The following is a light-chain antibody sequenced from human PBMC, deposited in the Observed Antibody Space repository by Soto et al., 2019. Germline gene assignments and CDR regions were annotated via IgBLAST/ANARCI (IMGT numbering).Light chain of an antibody. Sequence: DIQMIQSPSTLSASIGDRVTITCRASQSISSWLAWYQQKPGKAPRLLIYKASSLQSGVPSRFSGSASGTEFTLTVSSLQPDDFATYYCQQSQTFGQGTKVEIK. J-gene: IGKJ1*01. V-gene: IGKV1-5*03. CDR3: QQSQT. CDR1: QSISSW. CDR2: KAS.